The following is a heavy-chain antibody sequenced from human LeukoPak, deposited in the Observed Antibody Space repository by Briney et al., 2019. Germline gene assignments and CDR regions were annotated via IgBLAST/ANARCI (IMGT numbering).Heavy chain of an antibody. CDR1: GFTFSSYG. Sequence: GGSLRLSCGASGFTFSSYGMNWVRQAPGKGLVWVSRINSDGINTSYADSVKGRFTISRDNAKNTLNLQMNSLRAEDTAVYYCARDLGQYYDTSDNWFDPWGQGTLVTVSS. CDR3: ARDLGQYYDTSDNWFDP. J-gene: IGHJ5*02. D-gene: IGHD3-22*01. V-gene: IGHV3-74*01. CDR2: INSDGINT.